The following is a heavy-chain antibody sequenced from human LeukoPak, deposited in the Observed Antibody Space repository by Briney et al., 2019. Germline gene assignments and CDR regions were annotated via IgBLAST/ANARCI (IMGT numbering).Heavy chain of an antibody. Sequence: GESLKISCKGSGYSFTSYWIGWVRPMPGKALEWMGIIYPGDSDTRYSPSFQGQVTISADKSISTAYLQWSSLKASDTAMYYCARRVRDSSGYYLLFDYWGQGTLVTVSS. CDR3: ARRVRDSSGYYLLFDY. CDR1: GYSFTSYW. V-gene: IGHV5-51*01. D-gene: IGHD3-22*01. CDR2: IYPGDSDT. J-gene: IGHJ4*02.